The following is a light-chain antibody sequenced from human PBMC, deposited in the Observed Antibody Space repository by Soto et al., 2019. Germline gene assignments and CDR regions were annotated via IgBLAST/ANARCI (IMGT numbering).Light chain of an antibody. CDR3: QQYGSSQIT. V-gene: IGKV3-20*01. CDR1: QGIGST. CDR2: GTF. Sequence: EIVLTQSPGTLSVSPGARVPLSCGARQGIGSTLAWYQQKPGQAPRLLIYGTFTRATGIPDRFSGSGSGTDFSLTISRLEPEDFAVYYCQQYGSSQITFGQGTRLEIK. J-gene: IGKJ5*01.